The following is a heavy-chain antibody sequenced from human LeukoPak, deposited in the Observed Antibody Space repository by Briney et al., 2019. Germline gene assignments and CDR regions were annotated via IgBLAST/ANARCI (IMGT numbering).Heavy chain of an antibody. J-gene: IGHJ4*02. V-gene: IGHV1-69*04. D-gene: IGHD3-9*01. CDR1: GGTFSSYA. CDR2: IIPILGIA. Sequence: SVKVSCKASGGTFSSYAISWVRQAPGQGLEWMGRIIPILGIANYAQKFQGRVTITADKSTSTAYMELSSLRSEDTAVYYCARAQAGYPAHYWGQGTLVTVSS. CDR3: ARAQAGYPAHY.